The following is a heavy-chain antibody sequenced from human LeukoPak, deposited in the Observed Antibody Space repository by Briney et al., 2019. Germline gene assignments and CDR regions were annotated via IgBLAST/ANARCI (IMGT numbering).Heavy chain of an antibody. Sequence: SETLSLTCTVSGYSIAHGSFWAWIRQPPGGGLEWIGSLYHSGTTYYNTSLKSRISTSVDTSKNQFSLKLRLVTAADTAVYYCARVEVPRDINDWYFDLWGRGTLVTVSS. CDR3: ARVEVPRDINDWYFDL. CDR1: GYSIAHGSF. D-gene: IGHD2-15*01. J-gene: IGHJ2*01. V-gene: IGHV4-38-2*02. CDR2: LYHSGTT.